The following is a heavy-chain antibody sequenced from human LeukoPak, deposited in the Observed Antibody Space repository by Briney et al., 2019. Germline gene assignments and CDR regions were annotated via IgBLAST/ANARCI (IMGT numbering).Heavy chain of an antibody. V-gene: IGHV3-23*01. CDR2: ISGSGGGT. Sequence: HTGGSLRLSCAASGFTFNSYAMSWVRQAPGKGLEWVSAISGSGGGTYYRDSVKGRFTISRDKSRRMVYLQMNSLRVEDTAVYYCSKDQMSSVTSVGYYYYAMDVWGQGTTVTVSS. D-gene: IGHD6-19*01. J-gene: IGHJ6*02. CDR3: SKDQMSSVTSVGYYYYAMDV. CDR1: GFTFNSYA.